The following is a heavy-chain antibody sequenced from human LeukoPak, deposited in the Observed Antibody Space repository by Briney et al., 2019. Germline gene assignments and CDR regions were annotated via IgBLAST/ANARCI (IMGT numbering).Heavy chain of an antibody. CDR1: GYTFTSYG. D-gene: IGHD3-22*01. V-gene: IGHV1-18*01. CDR2: ISAYNGNT. Sequence: ASVKVSCKASGYTFTSYGISWVRQAPEQGLEWMGWISAYNGNTNYAQKLQGRVTMTTDTSTSTAYMELRSLRSDDTAVYYCARDFYYYDSSGYYPEGYYYYYMDVWGKGTTVTVSS. J-gene: IGHJ6*03. CDR3: ARDFYYYDSSGYYPEGYYYYYMDV.